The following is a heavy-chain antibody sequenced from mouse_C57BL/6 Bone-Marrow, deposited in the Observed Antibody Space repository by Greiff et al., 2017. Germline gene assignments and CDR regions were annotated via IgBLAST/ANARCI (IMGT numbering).Heavy chain of an antibody. CDR2: INPSSGYT. CDR3: ARDYGSSYWYFDV. V-gene: IGHV1-7*01. CDR1: GYTFTSYW. Sequence: QVQLQQSGAELAKPGASVKLSCKASGYTFTSYWMHWVKQRPGQGLEWIGYINPSSGYTKYNQKFKDKATLTADKSSSTAYMQLSSLTYEDSAVYFCARDYGSSYWYFDVWGTGTTVTVSS. J-gene: IGHJ1*03. D-gene: IGHD1-1*01.